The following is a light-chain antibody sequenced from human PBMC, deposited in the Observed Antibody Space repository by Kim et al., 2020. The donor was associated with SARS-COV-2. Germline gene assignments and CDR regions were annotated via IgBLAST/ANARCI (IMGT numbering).Light chain of an antibody. CDR2: GNC. J-gene: IGLJ1*01. CDR1: SSNIGAGYD. CDR3: QSYDSSLSVYV. V-gene: IGLV1-40*01. Sequence: QSVLTQPPSVSGAPGQRVTISCTGSSSNIGAGYDVHWYQQLPGTAPKLLIYGNCNRPSGVPDRFSGSKSGTSASLAITGLQAEDEADYYCQSYDSSLSVYVFGTGTKVTVL.